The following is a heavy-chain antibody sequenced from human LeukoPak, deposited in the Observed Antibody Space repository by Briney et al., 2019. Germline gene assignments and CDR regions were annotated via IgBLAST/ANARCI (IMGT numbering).Heavy chain of an antibody. Sequence: AGGSLRLSCAASGFTFSSYAMSWVRQAPGKGLEWVSAISGSGGSTYYADSVKGRFTISRDNSKNTLYLQMNSLRAEDTAVYYCAKDQGGSSSWYSKFDYWGQGTLVTVSS. CDR2: ISGSGGST. J-gene: IGHJ4*02. CDR1: GFTFSSYA. D-gene: IGHD6-13*01. V-gene: IGHV3-23*01. CDR3: AKDQGGSSSWYSKFDY.